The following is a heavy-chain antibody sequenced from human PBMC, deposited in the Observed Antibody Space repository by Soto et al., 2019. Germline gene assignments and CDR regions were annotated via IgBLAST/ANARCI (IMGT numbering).Heavy chain of an antibody. V-gene: IGHV3-33*05. J-gene: IGHJ3*01. Sequence: QVQLVESGGGVVQPGRSLRLSCAASGFMFSDCGMHWVRQAPGKGLEWVAVISYDGSKKYYADSVKGRFTVSRDDSKSTMYMKMNSLRDEDTAVYYCSRDKHGNPLGAVDLWGQGTLVTVSS. CDR1: GFMFSDCG. CDR3: SRDKHGNPLGAVDL. D-gene: IGHD4-17*01. CDR2: ISYDGSKK.